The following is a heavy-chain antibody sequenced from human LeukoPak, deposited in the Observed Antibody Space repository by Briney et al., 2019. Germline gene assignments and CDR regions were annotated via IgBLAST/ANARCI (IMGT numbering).Heavy chain of an antibody. V-gene: IGHV3-23*01. J-gene: IGHJ4*02. CDR3: ANVAAASDY. CDR1: GFXFSSYA. CDR2: ISGSGDST. D-gene: IGHD6-13*01. Sequence: GGSLRLSCGASGFXFSSYAMNWVRQAPGKGQEWVSAISGSGDSTYYADSVKGRFTISRDNSKNTLYLQVNSLRAEDTAVYYCANVAAASDYWGQGTLVTVSS.